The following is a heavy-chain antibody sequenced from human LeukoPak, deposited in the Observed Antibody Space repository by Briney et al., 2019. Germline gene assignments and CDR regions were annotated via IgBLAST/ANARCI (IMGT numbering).Heavy chain of an antibody. Sequence: SQTLSLTCAISGDSVSSKSAAWNWIRQSPSRGLEWLGRTYYRSKWYNEYAVSVKSRITINPDTSKNQFSLKLSSVTAADTAVYYCARSKYSYSWPVGYWGQGTLVTVSS. CDR2: TYYRSKWYN. J-gene: IGHJ4*02. D-gene: IGHD2-15*01. V-gene: IGHV6-1*01. CDR3: ARSKYSYSWPVGY. CDR1: GDSVSSKSAA.